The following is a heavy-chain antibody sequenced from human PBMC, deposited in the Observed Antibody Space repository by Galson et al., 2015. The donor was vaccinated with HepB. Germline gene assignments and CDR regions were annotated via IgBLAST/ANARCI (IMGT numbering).Heavy chain of an antibody. D-gene: IGHD6-13*01. V-gene: IGHV3-48*01. J-gene: IGHJ4*02. CDR3: AREAAVTGLDY. CDR2: ISSGSGTI. Sequence: SLRLSCAASGFTFSSYSMNWVRQAPGKGLQWLSYISSGSGTIYYADSVKGRFTVSRDNARNSVYLQMNSLRAEDTAVYYCAREAAVTGLDYWGQGALVTVSS. CDR1: GFTFSSYS.